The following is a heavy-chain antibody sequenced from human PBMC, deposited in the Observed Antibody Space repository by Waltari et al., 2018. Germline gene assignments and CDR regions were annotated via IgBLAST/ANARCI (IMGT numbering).Heavy chain of an antibody. V-gene: IGHV1-2*06. Sequence: QVQLVQSGAEVKKPGASVKVSCKASGYTFTGYYMHWVRQAPGQGLEWMGRINPNSGGTNYAQKLQGRVTMTRDTSISTAYMELSRLRSDDTAVYYCARDKPIGYCSGGSCLLGLDYWGQGTLVTVSS. J-gene: IGHJ4*02. D-gene: IGHD2-15*01. CDR2: INPNSGGT. CDR3: ARDKPIGYCSGGSCLLGLDY. CDR1: GYTFTGYY.